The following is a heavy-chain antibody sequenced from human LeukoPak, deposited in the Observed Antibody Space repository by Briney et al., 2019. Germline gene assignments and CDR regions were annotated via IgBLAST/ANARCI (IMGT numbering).Heavy chain of an antibody. V-gene: IGHV4-59*08. CDR2: VYYSGST. D-gene: IGHD3-10*01. CDR3: ARHEKLGQFDY. J-gene: IGHJ4*02. CDR1: SGSISSYY. Sequence: ASETPSPTCTVSSGSISSYYWSWIRQPPGKGLEWIGYVYYSGSTNYNPSLKSRVTISVDTSKNQFSLKLSSVTAADTAVYYCARHEKLGQFDYWGQGTLVTVSS.